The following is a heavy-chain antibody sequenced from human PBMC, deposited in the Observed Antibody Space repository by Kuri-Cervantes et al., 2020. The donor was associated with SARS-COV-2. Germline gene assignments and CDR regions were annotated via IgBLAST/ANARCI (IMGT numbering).Heavy chain of an antibody. CDR1: GFTFRRYC. D-gene: IGHD3-10*01. Sequence: GGSLRLSCAASGFTFRRYCMHWVRQAPGKGLEWVAFIRYDGSNKYYADSVKGRFTISRDNSKNTLYLQMSSLRSEDTAVYCCARENGGVRGEWGLYYYYYYMDVWGKGTTVTVSS. CDR2: IRYDGSNK. V-gene: IGHV3-30*02. J-gene: IGHJ6*03. CDR3: ARENGGVRGEWGLYYYYYYMDV.